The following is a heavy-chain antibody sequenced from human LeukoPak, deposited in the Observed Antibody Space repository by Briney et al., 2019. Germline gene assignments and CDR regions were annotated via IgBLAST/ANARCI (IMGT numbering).Heavy chain of an antibody. J-gene: IGHJ4*02. D-gene: IGHD6-13*01. CDR2: INSDGSST. CDR3: STGVQLVRYFAD. CDR1: GFTFSSYW. V-gene: IGHV3-74*01. Sequence: AGGSLRLSCAASGFTFSSYWMHWVRQAPGKGLVWVSRINSDGSSTSYADSVKGRFTISRDNAKNTLYLQMNSLRAEDTAVYYCSTGVQLVRYFADWGQGTLVTVSS.